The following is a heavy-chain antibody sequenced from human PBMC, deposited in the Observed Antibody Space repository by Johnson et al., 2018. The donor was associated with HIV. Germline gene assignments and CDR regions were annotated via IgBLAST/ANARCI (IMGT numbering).Heavy chain of an antibody. J-gene: IGHJ3*02. CDR1: GFTFSSYA. Sequence: QEQLVESGGGVVQPGRSLRLSCAASGFTFSSYAMHWVRQAPGKGLEWVAVISYDGSNKYYADSVKGRFTISRDNSKNTLYLQMNSLRAEDTAVYYCAGRELDAFDIWGQGTMVTVSS. CDR3: AGRELDAFDI. CDR2: ISYDGSNK. D-gene: IGHD1-26*01. V-gene: IGHV3-30-3*01.